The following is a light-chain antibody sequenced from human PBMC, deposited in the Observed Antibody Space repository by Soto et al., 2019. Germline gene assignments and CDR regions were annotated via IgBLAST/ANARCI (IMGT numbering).Light chain of an antibody. CDR3: QQSFTTPYT. CDR1: QTIAMY. J-gene: IGKJ2*01. Sequence: DIQMTQSPSSLSASVGDRVTITCRASQTIAMYVNWFQQKPGKAPKPLIYTTSSLQSGVPPRFSGSGSETDFTLTISRLQHEDSATYYCQQSFTTPYTFGQGTKVDIK. CDR2: TTS. V-gene: IGKV1-39*01.